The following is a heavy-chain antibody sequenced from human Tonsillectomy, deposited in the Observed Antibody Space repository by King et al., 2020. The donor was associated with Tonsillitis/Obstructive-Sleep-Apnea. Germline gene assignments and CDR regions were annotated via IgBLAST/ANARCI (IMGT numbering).Heavy chain of an antibody. CDR3: VATEGMGGYAFDM. D-gene: IGHD3-16*01. V-gene: IGHV3-64D*06. CDR2: ISSNGRST. Sequence: QLVQSGGGLVQPGGSLRLSCSASGFTFSTYAMHWVRQAPGEGLEYVSAISSNGRSTYYADSVKGRFTISRDNSKKTLYLQMSSLRAEDTAVYYCVATEGMGGYAFDMWGQGTMVTVSS. J-gene: IGHJ3*02. CDR1: GFTFSTYA.